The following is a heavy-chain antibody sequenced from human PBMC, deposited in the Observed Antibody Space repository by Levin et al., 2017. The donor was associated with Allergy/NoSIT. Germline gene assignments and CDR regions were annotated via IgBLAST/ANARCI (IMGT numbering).Heavy chain of an antibody. D-gene: IGHD5-18*01. J-gene: IGHJ4*02. CDR3: ARDFFRGRGYSYGLDY. Sequence: GGSLRLSCAASGFTFSDYYMSWIRQAPGKGLEWVSYISSSGSTIYYADSVKGRFTISRDNAKNSLYLQMNSLRAEDTAVYYCARDFFRGRGYSYGLDYWGQGTLVTVSS. CDR1: GFTFSDYY. CDR2: ISSSGSTI. V-gene: IGHV3-11*01.